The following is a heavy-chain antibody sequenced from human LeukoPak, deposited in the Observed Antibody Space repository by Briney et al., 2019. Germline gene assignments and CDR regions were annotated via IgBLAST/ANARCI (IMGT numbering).Heavy chain of an antibody. V-gene: IGHV3-30*18. D-gene: IGHD3-22*01. CDR2: ISYDGSNK. J-gene: IGHJ4*02. CDR1: GFTFSSYG. CDR3: AKDSYYDSSGYPDY. Sequence: QTGGSLRLSCAASGFTFSSYGMHWVRQAPGKGLEWVAVISYDGSNKYYADSVKGRFTISRDNSKNTLYLQMNSLRAEDTAVYYCAKDSYYDSSGYPDYWGQGTPVTVSS.